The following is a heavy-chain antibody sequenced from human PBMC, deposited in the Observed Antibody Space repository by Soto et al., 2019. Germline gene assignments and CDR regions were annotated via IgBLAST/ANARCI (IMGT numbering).Heavy chain of an antibody. J-gene: IGHJ6*01. CDR2: ISGSDGST. Sequence: EVQLLESGGGLVQPGGSLRLSCAASGFTFNNYVMTWVRQAPGKGLEWVSTISGSDGSTYYADSVKGRFTISRDNSKNALYLQMSSLRAEDTALYYCVKDWTGDTCPCMDVWGQGTTVTVSS. D-gene: IGHD2-8*02. V-gene: IGHV3-23*01. CDR1: GFTFNNYV. CDR3: VKDWTGDTCPCMDV.